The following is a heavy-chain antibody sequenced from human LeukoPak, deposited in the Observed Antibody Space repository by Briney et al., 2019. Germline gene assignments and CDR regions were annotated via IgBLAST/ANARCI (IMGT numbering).Heavy chain of an antibody. CDR2: IYNSGST. D-gene: IGHD5-12*01. Sequence: PSETLSLTCSVSGGSISNYYWSWIRQSPGKGPEWIGYIYNSGSTNYNPSLKSRVTISVDTSKNQFSLKLSSVTAADTAMYYCARVSGYDWESFYDYWGQGSLVTVSS. CDR3: ARVSGYDWESFYDY. V-gene: IGHV4-59*01. CDR1: GGSISNYY. J-gene: IGHJ4*02.